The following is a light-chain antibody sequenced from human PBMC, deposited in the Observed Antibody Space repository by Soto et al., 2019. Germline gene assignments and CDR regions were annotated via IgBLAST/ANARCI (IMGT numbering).Light chain of an antibody. CDR1: SRDIEAYDY. Sequence: QSVLTQPRSVSGSPGQSVAISCTRTSRDIEAYDYVSWYQQHPGKAPKLIISEVNKRPSGVSYRFSGSKSGNTASLTISGLQGEDEADYYCCSFAGSYYVFGTGTKVTVL. J-gene: IGLJ1*01. V-gene: IGLV2-11*01. CDR3: CSFAGSYYV. CDR2: EVN.